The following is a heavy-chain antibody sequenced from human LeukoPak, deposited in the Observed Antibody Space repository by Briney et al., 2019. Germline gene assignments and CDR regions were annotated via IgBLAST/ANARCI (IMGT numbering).Heavy chain of an antibody. CDR3: AREENKVGYSYGLDY. CDR2: ISSSGSTI. V-gene: IGHV3-48*03. J-gene: IGHJ4*02. CDR1: GFTFSSYE. Sequence: PGGSLRLSCAASGFTFSSYEMNWVRQAPGKGLEWVSYISSSGSTIYYADSVKGRFTISRDNAKNSLYLQMNSLRAEDTAVYYCAREENKVGYSYGLDYWGQGTLATVSS. D-gene: IGHD5-18*01.